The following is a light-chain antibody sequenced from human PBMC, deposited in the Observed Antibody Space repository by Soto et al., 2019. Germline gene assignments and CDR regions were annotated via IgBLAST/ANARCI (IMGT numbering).Light chain of an antibody. J-gene: IGKJ5*01. CDR2: GAS. V-gene: IGKV3-11*01. CDR3: QQRSNWPIT. CDR1: QSVSTY. Sequence: EFVLTQSPATLSLSPGERASLSCRASQSVSTYLAWYQQKPGQAPRLLIFGASKRATGIPARFSGSGSGTDFTLTISSLDPEDFAVYYCQQRSNWPITFGQGTRLGIK.